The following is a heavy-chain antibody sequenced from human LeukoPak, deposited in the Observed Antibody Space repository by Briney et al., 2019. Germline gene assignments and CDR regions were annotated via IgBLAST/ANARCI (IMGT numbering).Heavy chain of an antibody. V-gene: IGHV4-59*01. CDR2: IYYSGST. CDR3: ARDGYNTYYYYMDV. J-gene: IGHJ6*03. Sequence: SVTLSLTCTVSGGSISSYYWSWIRQPPGKGLEWIGYIYYSGSTNYNPSLKSRVTISVDTSKNQFSLKLSSVTAADTAVYYCARDGYNTYYYYMDVWGKGTTVTVSS. D-gene: IGHD5-24*01. CDR1: GGSISSYY.